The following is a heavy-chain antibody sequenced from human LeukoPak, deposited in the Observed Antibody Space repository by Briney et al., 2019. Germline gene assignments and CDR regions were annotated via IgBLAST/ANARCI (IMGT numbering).Heavy chain of an antibody. V-gene: IGHV3-21*01. CDR2: ISSSSSYI. Sequence: PGGSLRLSCAASGFTFSSYSMNWVRQAPGKGLEWASSISSSSSYIYYADSVKGRFTISRDNAKNSLYLQMNSLRAEDTAVYYCARDGPDDIVVVPAAIRRFDYWGQGTLVTVSS. J-gene: IGHJ4*02. CDR3: ARDGPDDIVVVPAAIRRFDY. CDR1: GFTFSSYS. D-gene: IGHD2-2*02.